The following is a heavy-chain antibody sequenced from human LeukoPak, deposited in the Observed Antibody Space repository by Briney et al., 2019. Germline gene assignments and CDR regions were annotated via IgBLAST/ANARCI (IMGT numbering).Heavy chain of an antibody. CDR2: INPSGGST. D-gene: IGHD3-10*01. J-gene: IGHJ5*02. V-gene: IGHV1-46*01. Sequence: GASVKVSCKASGYTFTSYYMHWVRQAPGQGLEWMGIINPSGGSTSYAQKFQGRVTMTRDTSTSTVYMELSRLRSEDTAVYYCAREVLLWFGESLRWFDPWGQGTLVTVSS. CDR3: AREVLLWFGESLRWFDP. CDR1: GYTFTSYY.